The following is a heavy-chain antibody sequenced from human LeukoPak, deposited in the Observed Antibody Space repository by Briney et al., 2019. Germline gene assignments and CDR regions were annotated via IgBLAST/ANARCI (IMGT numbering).Heavy chain of an antibody. CDR1: GFTFSSYD. CDR2: IGTAGDT. CDR3: ARAPGDVFASPLDY. D-gene: IGHD3-16*01. Sequence: PGGSLRLSCAASGFTFSSYDMHWVRQATGKGLEWVSAIGTAGDTYYPGPVKGRFTISRENAKNSLYLQMNSLRAGDTAVYYCARAPGDVFASPLDYWGQGTLVTVSS. J-gene: IGHJ4*02. V-gene: IGHV3-13*01.